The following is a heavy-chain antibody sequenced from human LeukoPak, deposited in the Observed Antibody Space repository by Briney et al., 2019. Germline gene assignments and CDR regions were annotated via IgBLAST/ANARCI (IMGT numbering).Heavy chain of an antibody. CDR2: ISAYNGNT. J-gene: IGHJ4*02. V-gene: IGHV1-18*01. Sequence: ASVTVSCKASGYTFTSYGISWVRQAPGQGLEWMGWISAYNGNTNYAQKLQGRVTMTTDTSTSTAYMELRSLRSDDTAVYYCARILSSWYYFDYWGQGTLVTVSS. CDR1: GYTFTSYG. D-gene: IGHD6-13*01. CDR3: ARILSSWYYFDY.